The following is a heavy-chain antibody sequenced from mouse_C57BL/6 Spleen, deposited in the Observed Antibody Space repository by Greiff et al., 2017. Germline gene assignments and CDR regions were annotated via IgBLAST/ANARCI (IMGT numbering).Heavy chain of an antibody. CDR3: ARSDYGNSRYYAMDY. CDR2: IYPGDGDT. J-gene: IGHJ4*01. D-gene: IGHD2-1*01. CDR1: GYAFSSSW. Sequence: QVQLQQSGPELVKPGASVKISCKASGYAFSSSWMNWVKQRPGKGLEWIGRIYPGDGDTNYNGKFKGKATLTADKSSSTAYMQLSSLTSEDSAVYFCARSDYGNSRYYAMDYWGQGTSVTVSS. V-gene: IGHV1-82*01.